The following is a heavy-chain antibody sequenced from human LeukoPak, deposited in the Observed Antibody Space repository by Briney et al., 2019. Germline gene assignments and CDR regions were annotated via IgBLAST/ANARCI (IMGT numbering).Heavy chain of an antibody. CDR1: GYFISSGYY. CDR2: IYHSGST. CDR3: ANYVEMATIYY. D-gene: IGHD5-24*01. Sequence: SETLSLTCAVSGYFISSGYYWGWIRQPPGKGLEWIGSIYHSGSTYYNPSLKSRVTISVDTSKNQFSLKLSSVTAADTAVYYCANYVEMATIYYWGQGTLVTVSS. J-gene: IGHJ4*02. V-gene: IGHV4-38-2*01.